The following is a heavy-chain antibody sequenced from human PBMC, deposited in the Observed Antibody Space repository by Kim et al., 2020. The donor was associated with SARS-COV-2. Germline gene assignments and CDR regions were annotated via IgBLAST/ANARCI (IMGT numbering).Heavy chain of an antibody. CDR1: GGSISSYY. Sequence: SETLSLTCTVSGGSISSYYWSWIRQPPGKGLEWIGYIYYSGSTNYNPSLKSRVTISVDTSKNQFSLKLSSVTAADTAVYYCAREPAGDGYNHPLYYFDYWGQGTLVTVSS. V-gene: IGHV4-59*01. D-gene: IGHD5-12*01. CDR2: IYYSGST. CDR3: AREPAGDGYNHPLYYFDY. J-gene: IGHJ4*02.